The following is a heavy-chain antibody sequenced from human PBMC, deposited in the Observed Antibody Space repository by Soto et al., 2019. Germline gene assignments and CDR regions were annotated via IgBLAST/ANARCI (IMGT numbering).Heavy chain of an antibody. D-gene: IGHD3-10*01. Sequence: SGPTLVNPTETLTLTCTVSGFSLSNARMGVSWIRQPPGKALEWLAHIFSNDEKSYSTSLKSRLTISKDTSKSQVVLTMTNMDPVDTATYYCARIPLLWFGDSPYYFDYWGQGTLVTVSS. J-gene: IGHJ4*02. V-gene: IGHV2-26*01. CDR3: ARIPLLWFGDSPYYFDY. CDR2: IFSNDEK. CDR1: GFSLSNARMG.